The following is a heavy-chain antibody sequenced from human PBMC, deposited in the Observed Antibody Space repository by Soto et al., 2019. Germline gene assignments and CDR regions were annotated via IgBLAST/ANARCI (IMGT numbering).Heavy chain of an antibody. CDR3: AREVVITYYFDY. Sequence: SVKVSCKASGGTFSSYAISWVRQAPGQGLEWMGGIIPIFGTANYAQKFQGRVTITADESTSTAYMELSSLRSEDTAVYYCAREVVITYYFDYWGQGILVSVSS. D-gene: IGHD3-22*01. J-gene: IGHJ4*02. CDR1: GGTFSSYA. CDR2: IIPIFGTA. V-gene: IGHV1-69*13.